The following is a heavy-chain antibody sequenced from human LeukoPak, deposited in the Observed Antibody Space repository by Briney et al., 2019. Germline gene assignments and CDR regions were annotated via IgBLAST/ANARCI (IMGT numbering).Heavy chain of an antibody. CDR2: INPNSGGT. J-gene: IGHJ6*03. CDR3: AREATGVGYYYYYMDV. D-gene: IGHD1-26*01. CDR1: GYTFTGYY. Sequence: ASVKVSCKASGYTFTGYYMHWVRQAPGQGLEWMGWINPNSGGTNYAQKFQGRVTMTRDTSISTAYMELSRLRSDDTAVYYCAREATGVGYYYYYMDVWGKGTTVTVSS. V-gene: IGHV1-2*02.